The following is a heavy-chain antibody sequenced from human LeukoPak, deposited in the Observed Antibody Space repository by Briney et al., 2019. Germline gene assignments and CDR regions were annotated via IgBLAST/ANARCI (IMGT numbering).Heavy chain of an antibody. Sequence: PSETRSLTCSVSGDSVSRSDSYWDWIRQPPGKGLEWIGTIYYSGRTYYSPSLKSRVTMSVDPSNNQFSLNLRSLTAADTALYYCARRRYYDGSGYLEWGQGTLLSVSS. V-gene: IGHV4-39*01. J-gene: IGHJ1*01. D-gene: IGHD3-22*01. CDR3: ARRRYYDGSGYLE. CDR2: IYYSGRT. CDR1: GDSVSRSDSY.